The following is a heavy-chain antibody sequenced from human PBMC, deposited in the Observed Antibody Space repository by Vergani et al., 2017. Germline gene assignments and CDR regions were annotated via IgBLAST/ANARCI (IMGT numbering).Heavy chain of an antibody. CDR1: GYTFTGYY. CDR3: ARDRYCSSTSCYTHYYYMDV. Sequence: QVQLVQSGAEVQKPGASVKVSCKASGYTFTGYYMHWVRQAPGQGLEWMGWINPNSGGTNYAQKFQGRVTMTRDTSISTAYMELSRLRSDDTAVYYCARDRYCSSTSCYTHYYYMDVWGKGTTVTVSS. V-gene: IGHV1-2*02. CDR2: INPNSGGT. D-gene: IGHD2-2*02. J-gene: IGHJ6*03.